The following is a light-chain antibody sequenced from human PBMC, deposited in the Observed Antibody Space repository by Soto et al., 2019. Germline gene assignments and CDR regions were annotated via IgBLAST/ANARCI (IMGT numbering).Light chain of an antibody. CDR2: EVN. J-gene: IGLJ1*01. Sequence: ALTQPASVSGSPGQSVTIPCTGPRSDIGDSNFISWYQHSPGKAPRLLIYEVNNRPSGVSKRFSGSKAGNTASLTISGLLDDDEADYFCASFRSGTILVFGSGTKVTVL. CDR1: RSDIGDSNF. V-gene: IGLV2-14*01. CDR3: ASFRSGTILV.